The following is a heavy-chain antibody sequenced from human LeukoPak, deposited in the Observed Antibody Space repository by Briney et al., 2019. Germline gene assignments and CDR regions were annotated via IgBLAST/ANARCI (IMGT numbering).Heavy chain of an antibody. D-gene: IGHD6-13*01. J-gene: IGHJ4*02. CDR2: IYSTGST. V-gene: IGHV4-4*07. CDR3: ARQIASAGTAGFDF. Sequence: SETLSLTCTVSGDSISSYYWSWIRQPAGKGLEWIGRIYSTGSTNYNPSLKSRVAMSVDTSKNQFSLRLRLVTAADTAVYYCARQIASAGTAGFDFWGQGARVTVSS. CDR1: GDSISSYY.